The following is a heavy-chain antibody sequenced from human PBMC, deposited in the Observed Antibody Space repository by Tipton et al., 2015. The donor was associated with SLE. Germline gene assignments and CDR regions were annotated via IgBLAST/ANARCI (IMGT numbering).Heavy chain of an antibody. D-gene: IGHD3-10*01. CDR3: ARRDPYNGPSAFDI. V-gene: IGHV4-39*01. Sequence: LRLSCTVSGDSISSAIYYWGWIRQPPGKGLEWIGTLSYSGSAYYNPSLKSRVTISVDTSKNLFSLKLSSVTAADTAVYYCARRDPYNGPSAFDIWGQGRMVIVSS. CDR1: GDSISSAIYY. J-gene: IGHJ3*02. CDR2: LSYSGSA.